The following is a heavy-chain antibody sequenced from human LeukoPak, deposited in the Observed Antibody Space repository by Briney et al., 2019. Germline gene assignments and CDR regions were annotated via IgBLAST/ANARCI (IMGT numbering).Heavy chain of an antibody. CDR2: INHSGSA. D-gene: IGHD4-17*01. Sequence: SETLSLTCAVYGGSFSGYYWSWIRQPPGKGLEWIGEINHSGSANYNPSLKSRVTISVDTSKNQFSLKLSSVTAADTAVYYCARGGFYGDSYYYYYYYMDVWGKGTTVTVSS. V-gene: IGHV4-34*01. CDR3: ARGGFYGDSYYYYYYYMDV. J-gene: IGHJ6*03. CDR1: GGSFSGYY.